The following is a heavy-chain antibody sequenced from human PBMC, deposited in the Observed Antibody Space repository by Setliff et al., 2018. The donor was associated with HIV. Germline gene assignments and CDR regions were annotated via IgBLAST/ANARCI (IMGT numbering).Heavy chain of an antibody. V-gene: IGHV4-31*02. CDR1: GDSISSGGYY. Sequence: PSETLSLTCTVSGDSISSGGYYWSWIRRHPGKGLEWIGYIHYSGSSYYNPSLRSRVTISVDTSKNQFSLKLGSVTAADTAVYFCARVTWIQLWLGWFDPWGQGTLVTVSS. CDR2: IHYSGSS. J-gene: IGHJ5*02. D-gene: IGHD5-18*01. CDR3: ARVTWIQLWLGWFDP.